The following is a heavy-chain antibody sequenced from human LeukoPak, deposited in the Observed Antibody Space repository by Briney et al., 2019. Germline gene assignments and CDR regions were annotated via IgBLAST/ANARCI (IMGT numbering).Heavy chain of an antibody. CDR3: AEDPQKWESYFDY. CDR2: TRYDGSNK. D-gene: IGHD1-26*01. V-gene: IGHV3-30*02. J-gene: IGHJ4*02. CDR1: GFTFSSYG. Sequence: PGGSLRLSCAASGFTFSSYGMHWVRQAPGKGLEWVAFTRYDGSNKYYADSVKGRFTISRDNSKNMLYLQMNSLRVEDTAVYYCAEDPQKWESYFDYWGQGTLVTVSS.